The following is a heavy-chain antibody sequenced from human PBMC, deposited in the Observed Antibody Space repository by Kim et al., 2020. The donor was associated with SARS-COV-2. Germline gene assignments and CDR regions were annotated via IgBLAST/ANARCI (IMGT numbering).Heavy chain of an antibody. D-gene: IGHD2-2*02. CDR1: GGSFSGYY. Sequence: SETLSLTCAVYGGSFSGYYWSWIRQPPGKGLEWIGEINHSGSTNYNPSLKSRVTISVDTSKNQFSLKLSSVTAADTAVYYCARQGRYCSSTSCYINSRRTSYYGMDVWGQGTTVTVSS. CDR2: INHSGST. CDR3: ARQGRYCSSTSCYINSRRTSYYGMDV. V-gene: IGHV4-34*01. J-gene: IGHJ6*02.